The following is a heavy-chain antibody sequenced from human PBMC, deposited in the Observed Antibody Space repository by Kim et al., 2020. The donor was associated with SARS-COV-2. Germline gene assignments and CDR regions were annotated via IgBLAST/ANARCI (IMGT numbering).Heavy chain of an antibody. J-gene: IGHJ5*02. CDR3: AREVVSNNDGFYP. CDR2: IQSGGTT. Sequence: GGSLRLSCAVSGFSVGSNAISWVRQAPGKGLEWVSVIQSGGTTHYSDSLMGRFTITRDSSKSTVYLQMDTLRADDKTVYFCAREVVSNNDGFYPYVQGTL. D-gene: IGHD1-1*01. CDR1: GFSVGSNA. V-gene: IGHV3-66*01.